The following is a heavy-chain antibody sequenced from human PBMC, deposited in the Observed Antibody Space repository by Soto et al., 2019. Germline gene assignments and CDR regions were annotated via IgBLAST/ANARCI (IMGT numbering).Heavy chain of an antibody. J-gene: IGHJ6*03. V-gene: IGHV4-34*01. Sequence: PSETLSLTCAVYGGSFSGYYWSWIRQPPGKGQEWIGEINHSGSTNYNPSLKSRVTISVDTSKNQFSLKLSSVTAADTAVYYCARGRGYCSSTSCSNYYYYMDVWGKGTTVTVSS. D-gene: IGHD2-2*01. CDR1: GGSFSGYY. CDR2: INHSGST. CDR3: ARGRGYCSSTSCSNYYYYMDV.